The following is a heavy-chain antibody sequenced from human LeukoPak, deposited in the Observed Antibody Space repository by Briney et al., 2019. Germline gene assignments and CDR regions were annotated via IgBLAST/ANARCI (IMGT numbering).Heavy chain of an antibody. J-gene: IGHJ4*02. V-gene: IGHV1-2*02. D-gene: IGHD3-9*01. CDR1: GYTFNGYY. Sequence: GASVTVSCKASGYTFNGYYMHWVRQAPGQGLEWMGWINPNSGGTNYAQKFQGRVTMTRDTSISTAYMELSRLRSDDTAVYYCARGDYDILTGYYGLIDYWGQGTLVTVSS. CDR2: INPNSGGT. CDR3: ARGDYDILTGYYGLIDY.